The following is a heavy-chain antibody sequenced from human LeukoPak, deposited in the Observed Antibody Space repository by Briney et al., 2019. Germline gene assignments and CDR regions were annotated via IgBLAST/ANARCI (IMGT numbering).Heavy chain of an antibody. V-gene: IGHV3-21*01. D-gene: IGHD3-10*01. CDR2: ISSSSSYI. CDR1: GFIFSNYG. Sequence: GGSLRLSCAASGFIFSNYGMNWVRQAPGKGLEWVSSISSSSSYIYYADSVKGRFTISRDNAKNSLYLQMNSLRAEDTAVYYCARSMVRGVFDYWGQGTLVTVSS. J-gene: IGHJ4*02. CDR3: ARSMVRGVFDY.